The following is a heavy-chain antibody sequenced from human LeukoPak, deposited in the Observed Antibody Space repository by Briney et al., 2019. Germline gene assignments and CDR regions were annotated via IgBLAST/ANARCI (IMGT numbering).Heavy chain of an antibody. Sequence: SQTLSLTCTVSGVSISRGGDYWSWIRQHPGKGLEWTGYIYDSGSTYYNPSLKSRVTISADTSKNQFSLKLSSVTAADTAVFYCARVPIIRGVIEDWGQGTLVSVSS. CDR2: IYDSGST. J-gene: IGHJ4*02. CDR3: ARVPIIRGVIED. D-gene: IGHD3-10*01. V-gene: IGHV4-31*03. CDR1: GVSISRGGDY.